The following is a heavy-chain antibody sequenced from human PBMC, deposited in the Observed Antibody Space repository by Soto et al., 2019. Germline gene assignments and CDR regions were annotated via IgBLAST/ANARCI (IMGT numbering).Heavy chain of an antibody. CDR1: GGTFSSYA. D-gene: IGHD5-12*01. CDR3: ARARPYIVATIGTAFDY. V-gene: IGHV1-69*13. J-gene: IGHJ4*02. Sequence: ASVKVSCKASGGTFSSYAISWVRQAPGQGLEWMGGIIPIFGTANYAQKFQGRVTITADESTSTAHMELSSLRSEDTAVYYCARARPYIVATIGTAFDYWGQGTLVTVSS. CDR2: IIPIFGTA.